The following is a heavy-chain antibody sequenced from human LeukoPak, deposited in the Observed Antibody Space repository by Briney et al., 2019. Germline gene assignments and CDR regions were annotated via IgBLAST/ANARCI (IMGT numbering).Heavy chain of an antibody. J-gene: IGHJ6*02. CDR3: TTDEQGDYYYGMDV. CDR2: IYQAGSQK. Sequence: PGGSLRLSCAASGYTFSTYWMSWVRQAPGKGPEWVANIYQAGSQKYYVDSVKGRFTISRDNAKNSLYLQMNSLRAKDTAVYYCTTDEQGDYYYGMDVWGQGTTVTVSS. CDR1: GYTFSTYW. D-gene: IGHD3-16*01. V-gene: IGHV3-7*01.